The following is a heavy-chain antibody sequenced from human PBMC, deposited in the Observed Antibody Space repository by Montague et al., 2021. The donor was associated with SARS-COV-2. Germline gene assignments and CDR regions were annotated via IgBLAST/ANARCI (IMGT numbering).Heavy chain of an antibody. V-gene: IGHV3-20*04. Sequence: SLRLSCAASGFTFSSYAMSWVKDYFAEPVTVSWDSGADRRSTRLNSSHPSRSTISRDIDKNSLYLQMNSLRDEDTAFYYCARDRGGYFYADDAFDLWGRG. CDR1: GFTFSSYA. J-gene: IGHJ3*01. CDR2: ADRRST. CDR3: ARDRGGYFYADDAFDL. D-gene: IGHD3-22*01.